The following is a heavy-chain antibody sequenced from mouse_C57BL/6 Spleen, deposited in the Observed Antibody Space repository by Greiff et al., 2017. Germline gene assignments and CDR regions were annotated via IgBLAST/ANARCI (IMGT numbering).Heavy chain of an antibody. Sequence: VQLQQPGAELVKPGASVKVSCKASGYTFTSYWMHWVKQRPGQGLEWIGRIHPSDSDTNYNQKFKGKATLTVDKSSSTAYMQLSSLTSEDSAVYYCAIVGTIYDGYYKAYWGQGTLVTVSA. D-gene: IGHD2-3*01. CDR1: GYTFTSYW. J-gene: IGHJ3*01. CDR2: IHPSDSDT. V-gene: IGHV1-74*01. CDR3: AIVGTIYDGYYKAY.